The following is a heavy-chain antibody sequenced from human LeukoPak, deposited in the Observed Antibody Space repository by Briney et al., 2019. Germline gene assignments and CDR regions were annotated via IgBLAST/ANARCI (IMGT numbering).Heavy chain of an antibody. CDR3: ARGAKVTTPPPPKYYYYMDV. CDR2: MNPNSGNT. V-gene: IGHV1-8*03. CDR1: GYTFTNYY. D-gene: IGHD4-11*01. J-gene: IGHJ6*03. Sequence: ASVKVSCKASGYTFTNYYMHWVRQAPGQGLEWMGWMNPNSGNTGYAQKFQGRVTITRNTSISTAYMELSSLRSEDTAVYYCARGAKVTTPPPPKYYYYMDVWGKGTTVTVSS.